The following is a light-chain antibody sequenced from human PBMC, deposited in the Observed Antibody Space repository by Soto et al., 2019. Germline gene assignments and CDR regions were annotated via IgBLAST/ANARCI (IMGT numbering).Light chain of an antibody. CDR3: CSYTGSITYV. CDR1: TSDVGGYNH. CDR2: EVT. J-gene: IGLJ1*01. V-gene: IGLV2-14*01. Sequence: QSALTQPASVSGSLGQSITIYCTGNTSDVGGYNHVSWYQQHPGKAPILMIYEVTNRPSGVSNRFSGSKSGNTASLTISGLQVEDEAEYYCCSYTGSITYVFGTGTKLTVL.